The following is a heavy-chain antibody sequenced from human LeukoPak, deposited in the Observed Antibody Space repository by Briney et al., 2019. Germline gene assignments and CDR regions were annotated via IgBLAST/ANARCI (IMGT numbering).Heavy chain of an antibody. CDR3: ARDAEYSSSWYPGI. CDR1: GGSISSGDYY. V-gene: IGHV4-30-4*01. Sequence: PSQTLSLTCTVSGGSISSGDYYWSWIRQPPGKGLEWIGHIYYSGSTYYNPSLKSRVTISVDTSKNQFSLKLSSVTAADTAVYYCARDAEYSSSWYPGIWGQGTMVTVSS. J-gene: IGHJ3*02. D-gene: IGHD6-13*01. CDR2: IYYSGST.